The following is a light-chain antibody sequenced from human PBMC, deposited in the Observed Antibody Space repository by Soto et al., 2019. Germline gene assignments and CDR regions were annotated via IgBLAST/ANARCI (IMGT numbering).Light chain of an antibody. CDR2: SNN. CDR3: AAWDDSLNGWV. J-gene: IGLJ3*02. Sequence: QPVLTQPPSVSGAPRQRVTISCSGRSSNIGNNVVNWYQQLPGEAPKLLIYSNNQRPSGVPDRFSGSKSGTSASLAISGLQSEDEADYYCAAWDDSLNGWVFGGGTKLTVL. V-gene: IGLV1-36*01. CDR1: SSNIGNNV.